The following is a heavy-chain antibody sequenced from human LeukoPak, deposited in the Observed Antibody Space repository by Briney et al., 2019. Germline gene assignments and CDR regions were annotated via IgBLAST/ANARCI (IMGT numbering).Heavy chain of an antibody. CDR1: GFTFSNSW. CDR3: AKRRGGSSGWRFDY. Sequence: GGSLRLSCAASGFTFSNSWMHWLRQPPGKELVHVSRINRDGSFTDYADFVKGRFTISRDDAKNSLYLQMNSLRAEDTAVYYCAKRRGGSSGWRFDYWGQGTLVTVSS. V-gene: IGHV3-74*01. CDR2: INRDGSFT. J-gene: IGHJ4*02. D-gene: IGHD6-19*01.